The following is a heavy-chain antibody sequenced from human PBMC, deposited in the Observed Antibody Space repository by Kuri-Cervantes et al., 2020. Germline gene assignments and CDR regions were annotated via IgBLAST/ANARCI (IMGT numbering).Heavy chain of an antibody. CDR3: AKWIAAADFDY. D-gene: IGHD6-13*01. J-gene: IGHJ4*02. CDR1: GFTFDDYG. V-gene: IGHV3-23*01. Sequence: GGSLRLSCAASGFTFDDYGMSWVRQAPGKGLEWVSSISDSDGRTYYADSVKGRFIISRDNSKNTLYLQMNSLRAEDTAVYYCAKWIAAADFDYWGQGTLVTVSS. CDR2: ISDSDGRT.